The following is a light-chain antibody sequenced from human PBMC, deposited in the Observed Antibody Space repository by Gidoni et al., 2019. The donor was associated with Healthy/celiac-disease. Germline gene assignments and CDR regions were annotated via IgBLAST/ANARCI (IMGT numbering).Light chain of an antibody. J-gene: IGLJ1*01. Sequence: SYELPQPPSVSVSPGQTASITCSGDKLGDKSACWYQQKPGQSPVLVIYQDRKRPSGIPERFSGSNSGNTATLTISGTQAMDEADYYCQAWDSSTSYYVFGTGTKVTVL. V-gene: IGLV3-1*01. CDR3: QAWDSSTSYYV. CDR1: KLGDKS. CDR2: QDR.